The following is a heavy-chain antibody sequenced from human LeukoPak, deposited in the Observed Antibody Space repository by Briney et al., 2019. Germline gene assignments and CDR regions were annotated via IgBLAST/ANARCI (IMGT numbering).Heavy chain of an antibody. Sequence: ASVKVSCKASGYTFTSYAMHWVRQAPGQRLEWMGWINAGNGNTKYSQKFQGRVTITRDTSASTAYMELSSLRSEDTAVYYCATSPLYYYDSSGYHSDAFDIWGQGTMVTVSS. J-gene: IGHJ3*02. CDR1: GYTFTSYA. CDR2: INAGNGNT. D-gene: IGHD3-22*01. CDR3: ATSPLYYYDSSGYHSDAFDI. V-gene: IGHV1-3*01.